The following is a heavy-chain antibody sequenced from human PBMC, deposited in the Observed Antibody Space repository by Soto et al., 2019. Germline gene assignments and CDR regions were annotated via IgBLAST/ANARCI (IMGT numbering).Heavy chain of an antibody. CDR2: INHSGST. D-gene: IGHD3-3*01. CDR1: GGSFSGYY. V-gene: IGHV4-34*01. Sequence: PSETLSLTCAVYGGSFSGYYWSWIRQPPGKGLEWIGEINHSGSTNYNPSLKSRVTISVDTSKNQFSLKLSSVTAADTAVYYCARAKRITIFGAVIRNWFDPWGQGTLVTVSS. J-gene: IGHJ5*02. CDR3: ARAKRITIFGAVIRNWFDP.